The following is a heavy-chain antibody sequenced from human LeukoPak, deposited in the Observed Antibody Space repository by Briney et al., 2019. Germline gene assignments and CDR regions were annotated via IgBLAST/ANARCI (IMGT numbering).Heavy chain of an antibody. CDR1: GYTFTSNY. CDR2: ISAYNGNT. CDR3: ARDQSSSWYPPLHYYYYMDV. Sequence: ASVKVSCKAFGYTFTSNYMHWVRQAPGQGPEWMGWISAYNGNTNYAQKLQGRVTMTTDTSTSTAYMELRSLRSDDTAVYYCARDQSSSWYPPLHYYYYMDVWGKGTTVTISS. J-gene: IGHJ6*03. D-gene: IGHD6-13*01. V-gene: IGHV1-18*04.